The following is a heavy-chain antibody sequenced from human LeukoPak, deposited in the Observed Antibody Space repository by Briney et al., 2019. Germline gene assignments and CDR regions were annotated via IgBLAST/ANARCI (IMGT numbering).Heavy chain of an antibody. Sequence: PGASLRLSCAASGFTFSSYAMSWVRQAPEKGLEWVSAISGSGGSTYYADSVKGRFTISRDNSKNTPYLQMNSLRAEDTAVYYRAKDLDYDFWSGYPRYYGMDVWGQGTTVTVSS. V-gene: IGHV3-23*01. CDR2: ISGSGGST. CDR1: GFTFSSYA. J-gene: IGHJ6*02. D-gene: IGHD3-3*01. CDR3: AKDLDYDFWSGYPRYYGMDV.